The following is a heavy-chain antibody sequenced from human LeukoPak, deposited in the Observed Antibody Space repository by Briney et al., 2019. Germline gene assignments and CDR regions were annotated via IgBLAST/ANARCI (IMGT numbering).Heavy chain of an antibody. D-gene: IGHD5-24*01. CDR2: IIPILGIA. CDR3: ARSPRDYGMDV. V-gene: IGHV1-69*04. J-gene: IGHJ6*02. Sequence: SVKVSCKASGGTFSSYAVSWVRQAPGQGLEWMGRIIPILGIAKYAQTFQGRVTITADKSTSTAYMELSSLRSEDTAVYYCARSPRDYGMDVWGQGTTVTVSS. CDR1: GGTFSSYA.